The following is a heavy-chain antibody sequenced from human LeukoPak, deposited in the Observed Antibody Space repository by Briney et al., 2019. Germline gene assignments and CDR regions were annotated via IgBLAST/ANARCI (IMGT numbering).Heavy chain of an antibody. J-gene: IGHJ4*02. CDR3: ARDKSYGSGSWRY. Sequence: PGGSLRLSCAASGFTFSSYSMNWVREAPGTGLEWVSYISSSSSTIYYADSVKGRFTISRDNAKNSLYLQMNSLRAEDTAVYYCARDKSYGSGSWRYWGQGTLVTVSS. CDR2: ISSSSSTI. D-gene: IGHD3-10*01. V-gene: IGHV3-48*01. CDR1: GFTFSSYS.